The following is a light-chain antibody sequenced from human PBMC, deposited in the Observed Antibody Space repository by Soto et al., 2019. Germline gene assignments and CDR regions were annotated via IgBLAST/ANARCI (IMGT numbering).Light chain of an antibody. V-gene: IGKV3-15*01. Sequence: EIVMTQSPATLSVSPGERATLSCRASQSVGTKLAWYQQKPGQAPRLLIYGASARASGFPARFSGSGSGTEFTLTISSLQSEDFAVYYCQQYHNWPLTFGPGTKVDI. CDR3: QQYHNWPLT. J-gene: IGKJ3*01. CDR2: GAS. CDR1: QSVGTK.